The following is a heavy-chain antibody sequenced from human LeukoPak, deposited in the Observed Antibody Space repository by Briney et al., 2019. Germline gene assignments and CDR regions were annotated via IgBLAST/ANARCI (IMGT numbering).Heavy chain of an antibody. CDR3: ARHATVRGVIGY. D-gene: IGHD3-10*01. J-gene: IGHJ4*02. Sequence: PSDTRSLTVTVSGGSISGYYWSWFRQPPGKGLEWFGYIYYSGSSNYNPSLKSRVTISVDTSKNQFSLKLSSMTAADTAVYNCARHATVRGVIGYWGQGTLVTVSS. CDR1: GGSISGYY. CDR2: IYYSGSS. V-gene: IGHV4-59*08.